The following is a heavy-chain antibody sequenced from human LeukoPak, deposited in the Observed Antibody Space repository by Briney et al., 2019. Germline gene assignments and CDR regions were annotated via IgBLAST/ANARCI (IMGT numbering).Heavy chain of an antibody. D-gene: IGHD3-16*01. CDR3: ASIETSSWGFYFDY. CDR1: GFTFSSYG. J-gene: IGHJ4*02. CDR2: ISYDGSNK. V-gene: IGHV3-30*03. Sequence: GRSLRLSCAASGFTFSSYGMHWVRQAPGKGLEWVAVISYDGSNKYYADSVKGRFTISRDNSKNTLYLQMNSLRAEDTAVYYCASIETSSWGFYFDYWGQGTLVTVSS.